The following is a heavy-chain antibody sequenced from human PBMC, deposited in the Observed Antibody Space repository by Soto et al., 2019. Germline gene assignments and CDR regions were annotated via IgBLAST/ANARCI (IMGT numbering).Heavy chain of an antibody. V-gene: IGHV3-66*01. CDR2: IYSGGRT. D-gene: IGHD3-3*01. CDR3: ASDTYDDY. Sequence: EVQLVESGGGLVQPGGSLRLSCAASGVTVSNNYMGWVRQAPGKGLEWVSVIYSGGRTYYADSVKGRFIISRDSSKNTLYLQMNSLRADDTAVYYCASDTYDDYRGQGTLVTVSS. J-gene: IGHJ4*02. CDR1: GVTVSNNY.